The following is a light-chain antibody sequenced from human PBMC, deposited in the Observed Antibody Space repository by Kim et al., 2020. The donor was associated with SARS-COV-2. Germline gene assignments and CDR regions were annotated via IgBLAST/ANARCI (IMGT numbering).Light chain of an antibody. Sequence: SVTISCTGPGSDVGGYNFVSWYQHHPGKAPKLMVYDVTQRPSGVPDRFSASKSGNTASLTISGLQADDEADYYCCSYAGNYHHYVFGTGTKVTVL. CDR3: CSYAGNYHHYV. CDR1: GSDVGGYNF. J-gene: IGLJ1*01. V-gene: IGLV2-11*01. CDR2: DVT.